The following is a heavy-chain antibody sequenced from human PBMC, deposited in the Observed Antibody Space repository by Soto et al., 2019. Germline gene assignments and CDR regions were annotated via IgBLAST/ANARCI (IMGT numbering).Heavy chain of an antibody. J-gene: IGHJ6*02. Sequence: GASVKVSCKASGYTFTGYYMHWVRQAPGQGLEWMGWINPNSGGTNYAQKFQGWVTMTRDTSISTAYMELSRLRSEDTAVYYCARDSFGDSSSWYVPLGDYYYGMDVWGQGTTVTVSS. V-gene: IGHV1-2*04. CDR1: GYTFTGYY. CDR3: ARDSFGDSSSWYVPLGDYYYGMDV. CDR2: INPNSGGT. D-gene: IGHD6-13*01.